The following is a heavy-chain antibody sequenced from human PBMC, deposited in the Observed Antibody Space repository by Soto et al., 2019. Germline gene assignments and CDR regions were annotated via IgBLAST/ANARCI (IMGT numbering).Heavy chain of an antibody. J-gene: IGHJ6*02. CDR3: ARGYGDYEGFNYYYYYGMDV. Sequence: EVQLVESGGGLIQPGGSLRLSCAASGFTVSSNYMSWVRQAPGKGLEWVSVIYSGGSTYYADSVKGRFTISRDNSKNTLYLQMNSRRAEDTAVYYCARGYGDYEGFNYYYYYGMDVWGQGTTVTVSS. D-gene: IGHD4-17*01. V-gene: IGHV3-53*01. CDR2: IYSGGST. CDR1: GFTVSSNY.